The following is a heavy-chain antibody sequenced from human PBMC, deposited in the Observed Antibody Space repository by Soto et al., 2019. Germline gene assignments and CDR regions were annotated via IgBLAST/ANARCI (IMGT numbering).Heavy chain of an antibody. V-gene: IGHV4-59*01. Sequence: QVQLQESGPGLVKPSETLSLTCTVSGGSISSYYWSWIRQPPGQGLEWIGHIYYSGSTNYNPSLKRRVTVSVDTSKNQFALEPSSVTAADTAVYYCARGRGYGDYEFDYWGQGTLVTVSS. D-gene: IGHD4-17*01. J-gene: IGHJ4*02. CDR3: ARGRGYGDYEFDY. CDR2: IYYSGST. CDR1: GGSISSYY.